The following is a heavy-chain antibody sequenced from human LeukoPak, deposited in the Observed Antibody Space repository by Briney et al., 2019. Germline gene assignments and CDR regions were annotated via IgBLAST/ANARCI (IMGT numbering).Heavy chain of an antibody. J-gene: IGHJ4*01. Sequence: GGSLRLSCAASGFTFSSYDMSWVRQAPGKGLEWVSSISSSSSYIYYADSVKGRFTISRDNAKNSLYLQMNSLRAEDTAVYYCARELPITMIGRAWGQGTLVTVSS. CDR2: ISSSSSYI. V-gene: IGHV3-21*01. CDR3: ARELPITMIGRA. D-gene: IGHD3-22*01. CDR1: GFTFSSYD.